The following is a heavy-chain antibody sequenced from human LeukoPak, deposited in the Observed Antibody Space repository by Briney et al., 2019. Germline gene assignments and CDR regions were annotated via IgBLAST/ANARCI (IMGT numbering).Heavy chain of an antibody. J-gene: IGHJ6*03. V-gene: IGHV3-9*01. D-gene: IGHD3-10*01. Sequence: GGSLRLSCAASGFTFDDYAMHWVRQAPGKGLEWVSGISWNSGSIGYADSVKGRFTISRDNAKNSLYLQMNSLRAEDTALYYCAKDGSSYYYYMDVWGKGTTVTISS. CDR2: ISWNSGSI. CDR3: AKDGSSYYYYMDV. CDR1: GFTFDDYA.